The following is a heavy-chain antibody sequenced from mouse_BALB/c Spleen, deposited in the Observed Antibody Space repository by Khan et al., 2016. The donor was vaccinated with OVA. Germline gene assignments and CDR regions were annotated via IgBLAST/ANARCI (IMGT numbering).Heavy chain of an antibody. J-gene: IGHJ3*01. CDR2: IRYDGNT. D-gene: IGHD3-1*01. CDR1: GYSITNGYF. V-gene: IGHV3-6*02. Sequence: VQLKESGPGLVKPSQSLSLTCSVTGYSITNGYFWNWIRQFPGNNLEWMGYIRYDGNTNYNPSLKNRISITRDTSKNQFFLNLNSVIPDDTATYYCARGGSSGPAWLTYWGQGTLVTVSA. CDR3: ARGGSSGPAWLTY.